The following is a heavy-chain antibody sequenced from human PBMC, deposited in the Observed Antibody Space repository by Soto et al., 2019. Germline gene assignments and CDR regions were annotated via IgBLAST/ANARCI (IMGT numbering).Heavy chain of an antibody. CDR1: GFTFTTYA. CDR2: ISGTGSGT. CDR3: AEDRPVSWNEQSPGENWFDS. D-gene: IGHD1-1*01. J-gene: IGHJ5*01. Sequence: DVQLLESGGGLVQPGGSLRLSCEASGFTFTTYAMTWVRQAPGQGLEWVSTISGTGSGTYYADSMRGRVTISRDNSKDTVHLQVQRLKVEDTAVYYCAEDRPVSWNEQSPGENWFDSWGQGTRVIVSS. V-gene: IGHV3-23*01.